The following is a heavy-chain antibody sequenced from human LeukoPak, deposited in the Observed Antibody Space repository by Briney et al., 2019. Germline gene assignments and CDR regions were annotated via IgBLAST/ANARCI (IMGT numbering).Heavy chain of an antibody. J-gene: IGHJ5*02. CDR1: GRSIINHY. Sequence: SETLSLTCTVDGRSIINHYWSSIRQPAGKGLEWIGRIYSSGSANYSPSLKSRVSMSIDTSNNHFSLNLTSVTAADTALYFCARDVRYASGWSTPESWGQGTLVTVSS. CDR3: ARDVRYASGWSTPES. D-gene: IGHD6-19*01. V-gene: IGHV4-4*07. CDR2: IYSSGSA.